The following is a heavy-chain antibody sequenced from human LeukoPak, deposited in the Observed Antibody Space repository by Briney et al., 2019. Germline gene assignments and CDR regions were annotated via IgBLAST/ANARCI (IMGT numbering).Heavy chain of an antibody. CDR3: ARDLVTVTKGFDI. V-gene: IGHV4-59*11. J-gene: IGHJ3*02. CDR1: DDSFSSHY. D-gene: IGHD4-17*01. CDR2: ISYIVST. Sequence: PSETLSLTCAVSDDSFSSHYWTWIRQPPGKGLEWIVYISYIVSTNYNPSLKSRVTISIDTSKNQFSLKLSSVTAADTAVYYCARDLVTVTKGFDIWGQGTMVSVSS.